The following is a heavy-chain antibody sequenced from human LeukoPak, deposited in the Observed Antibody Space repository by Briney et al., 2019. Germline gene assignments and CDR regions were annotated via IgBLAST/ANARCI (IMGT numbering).Heavy chain of an antibody. Sequence: GGSLRLSCAASGFTFSSYSMNWVRQAPGKGLEWVSSISSSSSYIYYADSVKGRFTISRDNAKNSLYLQMNSLRAEDTAVYYCARPGGGPLGFDPWGQGTLVTVSS. CDR3: ARPGGGPLGFDP. CDR2: ISSSSSYI. CDR1: GFTFSSYS. V-gene: IGHV3-21*01. D-gene: IGHD3-16*01. J-gene: IGHJ5*02.